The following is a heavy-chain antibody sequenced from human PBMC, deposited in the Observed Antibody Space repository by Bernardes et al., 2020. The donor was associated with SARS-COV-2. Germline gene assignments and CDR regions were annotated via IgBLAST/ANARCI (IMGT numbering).Heavy chain of an antibody. J-gene: IGHJ1*01. CDR1: GSSISRHY. CDR3: ARDGNVVITE. V-gene: IGHV4-59*11. D-gene: IGHD1-1*01. Sequence: SETLSLTCTVSGSSISRHYWGWIRQPPGKGLEWIGFIFHSGSTGYNPSLESRVTISVDTSKNQFSLRLSSVTAADTAVYYCARDGNVVITE. CDR2: IFHSGST.